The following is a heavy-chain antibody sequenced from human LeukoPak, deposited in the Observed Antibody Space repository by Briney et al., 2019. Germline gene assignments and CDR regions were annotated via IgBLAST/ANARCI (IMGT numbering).Heavy chain of an antibody. CDR3: ARARAKRRYYYGMDV. J-gene: IGHJ6*02. CDR2: MNPNSGNT. V-gene: IGHV1-8*01. D-gene: IGHD3-10*01. Sequence: ASAKVSCKASGYTFTSYDINWVRQATGQGLEWMGWMNPNSGNTGYAQKFQGRVTMTRNTSISTAYMELSSLRSEDTAVYYCARARAKRRYYYGMDVWGQGTTVTVSS. CDR1: GYTFTSYD.